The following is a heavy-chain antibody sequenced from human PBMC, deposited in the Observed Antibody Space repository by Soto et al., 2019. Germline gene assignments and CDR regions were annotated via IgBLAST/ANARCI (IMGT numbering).Heavy chain of an antibody. J-gene: IGHJ5*02. D-gene: IGHD3-3*01. CDR1: GGTFSSYA. Sequence: QVQLVQSGAEVKKPGSSVKVSCKASGGTFSSYASSWVRQAPGQGLEWMGGIIPIFGTANYAQKFQGRVTITADESTSTAYMELSSLRSEDTAVYYCARPATIFGVVTLGWFAPWGQGTLVTVSS. CDR3: ARPATIFGVVTLGWFAP. V-gene: IGHV1-69*12. CDR2: IIPIFGTA.